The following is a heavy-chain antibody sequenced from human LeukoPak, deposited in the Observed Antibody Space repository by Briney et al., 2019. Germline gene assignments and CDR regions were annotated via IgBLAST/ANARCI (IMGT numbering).Heavy chain of an antibody. Sequence: GSLRLSFVAPGFTFSDYWMSWVRPAPGMGLEGVANIETDGDEKNYVDSVKGRFTISRDNARNSLYLQMGSLRVEDTAVYYCARDIPSGFYTPDYWGRGTLVTVSS. CDR2: IETDGDEK. CDR1: GFTFSDYW. CDR3: ARDIPSGFYTPDY. D-gene: IGHD5-12*01. J-gene: IGHJ4*02. V-gene: IGHV3-7*01.